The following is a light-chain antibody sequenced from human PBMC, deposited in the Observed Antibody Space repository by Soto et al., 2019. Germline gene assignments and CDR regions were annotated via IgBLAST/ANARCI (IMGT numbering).Light chain of an antibody. J-gene: IGKJ5*01. Sequence: EIVLTQSPGTLSFSPGERSTLSCGSSQSVNSNYLAWYQQKPGQSPRLLIYGASSRATGIPDRFSGSGSGTDFTLTISRLEPEDFAVYYCHQYGSSPITFGQGTRLEIK. CDR3: HQYGSSPIT. V-gene: IGKV3-20*01. CDR1: QSVNSNY. CDR2: GAS.